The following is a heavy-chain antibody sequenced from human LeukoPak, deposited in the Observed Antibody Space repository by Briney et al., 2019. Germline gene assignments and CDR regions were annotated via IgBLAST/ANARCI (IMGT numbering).Heavy chain of an antibody. V-gene: IGHV3-23*01. CDR2: ISGSGGSA. J-gene: IGHJ4*02. D-gene: IGHD3-3*01. CDR1: RFTFSNYA. CDR3: AKSMRGYYRFDY. Sequence: GGSLRVSCAASRFTFSNYAMSWVRQAPGKGLEWVSVISGSGGSAYYADSVKGRFTVSRGNSKNTLLLQMNSLRAEDTALYYCAKSMRGYYRFDYWGQGTLVTVSS.